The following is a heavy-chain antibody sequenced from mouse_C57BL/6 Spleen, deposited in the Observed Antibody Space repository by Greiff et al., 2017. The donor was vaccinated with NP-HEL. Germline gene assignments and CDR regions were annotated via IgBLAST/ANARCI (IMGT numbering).Heavy chain of an antibody. V-gene: IGHV5-16*01. CDR2: INYDGSST. D-gene: IGHD4-1*01. CDR1: GFTFSDYY. CDR3: ARGAGAWFAY. Sequence: EVKLMESEGGLVQPGSSMKLSCTASGFTFSDYYMAWVRQVPDKGLEWVANINYDGSSTYYLDSLKSRFIISRDNAKNILYLQMSSLKSEDTATYYCARGAGAWFAYWGQGTLVTVSA. J-gene: IGHJ3*01.